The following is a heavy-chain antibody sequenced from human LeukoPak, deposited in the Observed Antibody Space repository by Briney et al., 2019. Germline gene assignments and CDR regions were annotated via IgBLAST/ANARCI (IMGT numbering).Heavy chain of an antibody. CDR2: IYYSGST. Sequence: SETLSLTCTVSGGAISSYYWSWIRQSPGKGMEWIGYIYYSGSTNYNPSLKSRVTLSVDTSKYQFSLKLRYVTAADTAVYYCARHDSPFSGYGRAYAFDIWGQGTMVTVSS. CDR3: ARHDSPFSGYGRAYAFDI. J-gene: IGHJ3*02. CDR1: GGAISSYY. V-gene: IGHV4-59*08. D-gene: IGHD5-12*01.